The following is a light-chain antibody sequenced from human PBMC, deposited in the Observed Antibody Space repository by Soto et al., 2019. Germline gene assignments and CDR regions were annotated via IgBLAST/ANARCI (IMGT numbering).Light chain of an antibody. J-gene: IGKJ1*01. CDR2: KAS. CDR1: QTISSW. Sequence: DIQITQSPSTLSASVGDRVTITCRASQTISSWLAWYQQKPGKAPKLLISKASSLESGVPSRFSGSGSGTEFTLTISSLQPDDFATYYCQHYNSYSEAFGQGTKVDIK. V-gene: IGKV1-5*03. CDR3: QHYNSYSEA.